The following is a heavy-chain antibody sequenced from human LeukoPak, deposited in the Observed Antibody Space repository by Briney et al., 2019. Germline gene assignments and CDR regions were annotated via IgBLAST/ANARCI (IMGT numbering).Heavy chain of an antibody. D-gene: IGHD6-6*01. CDR2: LHPEDREV. V-gene: IGHV1-24*01. CDR1: GDTLTEIS. CDR3: ATAEQLV. J-gene: IGHJ4*02. Sequence: GSVKVSCRVSGDTLTEISIHWVRQTPGKGLEWMGGLHPEDREVIYAQKFQGRVTMTEDSSTDTAYMDLRSLRSEDTAVYYCATAEQLVWGQGTLVTVSS.